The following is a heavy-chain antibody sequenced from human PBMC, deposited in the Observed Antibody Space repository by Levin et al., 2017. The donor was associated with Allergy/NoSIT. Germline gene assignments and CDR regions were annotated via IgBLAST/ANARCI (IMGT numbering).Heavy chain of an antibody. V-gene: IGHV3-11*03. CDR2: ISGDSTNT. J-gene: IGHJ3*01. CDR3: VTSFDV. Sequence: AGGSLRLSCAASGFNFTDYYMSWVRQAPGKGLEWLSYISGDSTNTNYAASVKGRFTISRDNAKKSLYLQLSSLRVDDTAVYYCVTSFDVWGPGTVVTVSS. CDR1: GFNFTDYY. D-gene: IGHD6-6*01.